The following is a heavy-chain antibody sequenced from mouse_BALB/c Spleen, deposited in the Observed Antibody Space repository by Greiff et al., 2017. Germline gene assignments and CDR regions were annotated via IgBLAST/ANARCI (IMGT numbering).Heavy chain of an antibody. CDR3: ARGGNSAWFAY. D-gene: IGHD2-1*01. J-gene: IGHJ3*01. CDR2: ISYSGST. Sequence: VQLQQSGPGLVKPSQSLSLTCTVTGYSITSDYAWNWIRQFPGNKLEWMGYISYSGSTSYNPSLKSRISITRDTSKNPFFLQLNSVTTEDTATYYCARGGNSAWFAYWGQGTLVTVSA. V-gene: IGHV3-2*02. CDR1: GYSITSDYA.